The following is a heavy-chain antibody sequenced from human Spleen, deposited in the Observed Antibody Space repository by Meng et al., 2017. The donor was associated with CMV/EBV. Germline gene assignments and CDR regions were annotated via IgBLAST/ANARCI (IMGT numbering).Heavy chain of an antibody. V-gene: IGHV4-34*01. Sequence: GSLRLSCAVYGGSFSGYYWSWIRQPPGKGLEWIGEINHSGSTNYNPSLKSRVTISVDTSKNQFSLKLSSVTAADTAVYYCARGVVVVPAASGFDYYYYYGMDVWGQGTTVTVSS. CDR3: ARGVVVVPAASGFDYYYYYGMDV. J-gene: IGHJ6*02. CDR1: GGSFSGYY. D-gene: IGHD2-2*01. CDR2: INHSGST.